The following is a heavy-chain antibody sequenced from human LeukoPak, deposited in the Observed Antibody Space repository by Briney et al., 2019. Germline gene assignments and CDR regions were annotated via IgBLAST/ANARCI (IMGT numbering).Heavy chain of an antibody. Sequence: SETLSLICTVSGGSISSYYWSWIRQPAGKGLEWIGRIYTSGSTNYNPSLKSRITMSVDTSKNQFSLKLSSVTAADTAVYYCARDGHYYDSSAPTFGNWFDPWGQGTLVTVSS. D-gene: IGHD3-22*01. CDR3: ARDGHYYDSSAPTFGNWFDP. CDR2: IYTSGST. V-gene: IGHV4-4*07. J-gene: IGHJ5*02. CDR1: GGSISSYY.